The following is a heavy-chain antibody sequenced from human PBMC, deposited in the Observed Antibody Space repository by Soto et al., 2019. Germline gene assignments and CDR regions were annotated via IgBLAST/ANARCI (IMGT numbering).Heavy chain of an antibody. D-gene: IGHD5-12*01. CDR1: GYTFSSYA. J-gene: IGHJ4*02. Sequence: GASVKVSCKASGYTFSSYAISWVRQAPGQGLEWMGGIIPIFGTANYAQKFQGRVTITADESTSTAYMELSSLRSEDTAVYYCARPSREGWLQPFDYWGQGTLVTVSS. CDR3: ARPSREGWLQPFDY. CDR2: IIPIFGTA. V-gene: IGHV1-69*13.